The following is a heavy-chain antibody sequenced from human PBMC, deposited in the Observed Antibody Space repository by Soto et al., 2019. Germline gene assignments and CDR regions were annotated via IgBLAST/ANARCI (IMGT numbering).Heavy chain of an antibody. CDR1: GGSVRSDSFY. CDR3: ARSREDNRGYYDAKQPED. D-gene: IGHD3-22*01. Sequence: PSETLSLTCTVSGGSVRSDSFYWSWIRQPPGKGLEWIAFIYHSGSTNYNPSLNSRVTISVDTSKNRFSLKLTSVTAADPARYYSARSREDNRGYYDAKQPEDWGQGTQVTVSS. V-gene: IGHV4-61*01. J-gene: IGHJ4*02. CDR2: IYHSGST.